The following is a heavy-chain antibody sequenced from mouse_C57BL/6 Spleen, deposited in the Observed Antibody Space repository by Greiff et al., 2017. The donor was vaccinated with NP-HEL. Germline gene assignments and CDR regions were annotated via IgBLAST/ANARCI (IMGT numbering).Heavy chain of an antibody. CDR1: GYAFSSSW. CDR3: ARPYDYDEYFDV. D-gene: IGHD2-4*01. V-gene: IGHV1-82*01. CDR2: IYPGDGDT. Sequence: QVQLKESGPELVKPGASVKISCKASGYAFSSSWMNWVKQRPGKGLEWIGRIYPGDGDTNYNGKFKGKATLTADKSSSTAYMQLSSLTSEDSAVYFCARPYDYDEYFDVWGTGTTVTVSS. J-gene: IGHJ1*03.